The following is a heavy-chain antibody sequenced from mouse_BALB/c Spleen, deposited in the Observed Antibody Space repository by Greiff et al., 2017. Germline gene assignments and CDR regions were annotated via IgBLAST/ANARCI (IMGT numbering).Heavy chain of an antibody. CDR2: ISDGGSYT. D-gene: IGHD4-1*01. CDR1: GFTFSDYY. J-gene: IGHJ3*01. CDR3: ARDRTGTY. V-gene: IGHV5-4*02. Sequence: VQLKESGGGLVKPGGSLKLSCAASGFTFSDYYMYWVRQTPEKRLEWVATISDGGSYTYYPDSVKGRFTISRDNAKNNLYLQMSSLKSEDTAMYYCARDRTGTYWGQGTLVTVSA.